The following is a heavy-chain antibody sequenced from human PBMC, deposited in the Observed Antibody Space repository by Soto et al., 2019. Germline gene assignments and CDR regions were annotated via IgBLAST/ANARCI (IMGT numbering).Heavy chain of an antibody. CDR1: GGSFSGYY. V-gene: IGHV4-34*01. J-gene: IGHJ4*02. CDR3: ARGWGSSFLPPPFFRRGSRPPDY. Sequence: SETLSLTCAVYGGSFSGYYWSWIRQPPGKGLEWIGEINHSGSTNYNPSLKSRVTISVDTSKNQFSLKLSSVTAADTAVYYCARGWGSSFLPPPFFRRGSRPPDYWGQGTLVNVSS. D-gene: IGHD6-6*01. CDR2: INHSGST.